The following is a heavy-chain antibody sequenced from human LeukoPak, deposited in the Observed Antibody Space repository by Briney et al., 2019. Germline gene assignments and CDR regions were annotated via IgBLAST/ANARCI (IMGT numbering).Heavy chain of an antibody. CDR3: ARGPLRFGDPWGNFDY. V-gene: IGHV3-53*01. CDR1: GFTVSSNY. J-gene: IGHJ4*02. CDR2: IYSGGST. Sequence: RPGGSLRLSCAASGFTVSSNYMSWVRQAPGKGLEWVSVIYSGGSTYYADSVKGRFTISRDNSKNTLYLQMNSLRAEDTAVYYCARGPLRFGDPWGNFDYWGQGTLVTVSS. D-gene: IGHD3-10*01.